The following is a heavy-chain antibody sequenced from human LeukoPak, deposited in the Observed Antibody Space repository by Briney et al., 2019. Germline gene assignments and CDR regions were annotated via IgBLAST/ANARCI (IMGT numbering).Heavy chain of an antibody. J-gene: IGHJ6*03. CDR1: GGSISSYY. Sequence: PSETLSLTCTVSGGSISSYYWSWIRQPAGKGLEWIGRIYTSGSTNYNPSLKSRVTMSVDTSKNQFSLKLSSVTAADTAVYYCARGPHCSSTSCYTRYYYYYYMGVWGKGTTVTVSS. CDR3: ARGPHCSSTSCYTRYYYYYYMGV. V-gene: IGHV4-4*07. D-gene: IGHD2-2*02. CDR2: IYTSGST.